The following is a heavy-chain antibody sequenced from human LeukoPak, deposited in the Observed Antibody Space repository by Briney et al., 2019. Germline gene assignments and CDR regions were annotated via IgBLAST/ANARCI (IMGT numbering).Heavy chain of an antibody. V-gene: IGHV4-59*01. CDR1: GFSISSYY. D-gene: IGHD6-13*01. CDR2: IYYSGST. J-gene: IGHJ4*02. CDR3: ARVAAAGYFDY. Sequence: SETLSLTCTVSGFSISSYYWSWIRQPPGKGLEWIGYIYYSGSTNYNPSLKSRVTISVDTSKNQFSLKLSSVTAADTAVYYCARVAAAGYFDYWGQGTLVTVSS.